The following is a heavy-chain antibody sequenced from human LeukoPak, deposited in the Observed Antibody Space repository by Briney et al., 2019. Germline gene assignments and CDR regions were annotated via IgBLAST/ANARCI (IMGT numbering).Heavy chain of an antibody. D-gene: IGHD4-23*01. J-gene: IGHJ4*02. CDR3: ARVLGRYGGNPFDY. CDR1: GFTFSSYW. Sequence: GGSLRLSCAASGFTFSSYWMHWVRQAPGKGLVWVSRINSDGSSTSYADSVKGRFIISRDNAKNTLYLQMNSLRAEDTVVYYCARVLGRYGGNPFDYWGQGTLVTVSS. V-gene: IGHV3-74*01. CDR2: INSDGSST.